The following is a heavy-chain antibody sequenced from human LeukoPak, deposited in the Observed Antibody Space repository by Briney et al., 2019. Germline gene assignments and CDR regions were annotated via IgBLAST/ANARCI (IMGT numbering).Heavy chain of an antibody. CDR2: IKQDETEK. CDR3: ARGSTYYDSSGQAPFDY. D-gene: IGHD3-22*01. J-gene: IGHJ4*02. V-gene: IGHV3-7*01. Sequence: GESLRLSCTASGFTFSNFWVGWVRQAPGKGLGWVADIKQDETEKFYLGSVKGRFTISRDNAKNSLYLQMNSLRAEDTAVYYCARGSTYYDSSGQAPFDYRGQGTLVTVSS. CDR1: GFTFSNFW.